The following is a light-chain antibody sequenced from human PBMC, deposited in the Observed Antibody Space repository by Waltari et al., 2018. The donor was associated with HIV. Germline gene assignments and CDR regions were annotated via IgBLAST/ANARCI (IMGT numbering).Light chain of an antibody. CDR2: EVS. CDR1: SRDVGGSHY. V-gene: IGLV2-14*01. Sequence: QSALTQHAYVSGSPGQSITISCTGTSRDVGGSHYVPWYQQHPGKAPKPMIYEVSNRPSGVSNRFSGSKSGNTASLTISGLQAEDEADYYCSSYTSSSTGVFGGGTKLTVL. CDR3: SSYTSSSTGV. J-gene: IGLJ2*01.